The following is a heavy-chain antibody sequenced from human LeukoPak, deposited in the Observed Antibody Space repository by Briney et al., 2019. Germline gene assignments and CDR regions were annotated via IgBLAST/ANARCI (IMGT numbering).Heavy chain of an antibody. V-gene: IGHV1-69*05. CDR1: GGTFSSYA. Sequence: SVKVSCKASGGTFSSYAISWVRQAPGQGREWMGGIIPIFGTANYAQKFQGRVTITTDESTSTAYMELSSLRSEDTAVYYCARARLAGEPNDDNWFDPWGQGTLVTVSS. J-gene: IGHJ5*02. D-gene: IGHD6-19*01. CDR2: IIPIFGTA. CDR3: ARARLAGEPNDDNWFDP.